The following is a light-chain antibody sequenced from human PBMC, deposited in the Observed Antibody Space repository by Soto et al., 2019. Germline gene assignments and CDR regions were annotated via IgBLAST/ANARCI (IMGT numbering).Light chain of an antibody. CDR3: QQYGSSPAT. CDR1: QSVSNNY. CDR2: DAS. J-gene: IGKJ2*01. V-gene: IGKV3-20*01. Sequence: EIVLTQSPGTLSLSPGERATLSCRASQSVSNNYLAWYQQKPGQAPRLLIYDASNRATGIPDRFSGSGSGTDFTLTISRLEPEDFAVYYCQQYGSSPATFGQGTNLEIK.